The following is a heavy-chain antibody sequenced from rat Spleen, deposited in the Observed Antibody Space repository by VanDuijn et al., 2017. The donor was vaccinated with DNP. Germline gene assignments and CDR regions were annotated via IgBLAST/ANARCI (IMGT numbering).Heavy chain of an antibody. Sequence: EVQLVESGGGLVQPGRSLKLSCAASGFTFSAYYMAWVRQALAKGLEWVAYIGSPAYAPYYADSVKDRFTIYRDNAKSTLYLQMESLRSEDSATYYGASDGRAMDVWGQGTSVTVTS. CDR1: GFTFSAYY. CDR3: ASDGRAMDV. V-gene: IGHV5-20*01. D-gene: IGHD1-4*01. CDR2: IGSPAYAP. J-gene: IGHJ4*01.